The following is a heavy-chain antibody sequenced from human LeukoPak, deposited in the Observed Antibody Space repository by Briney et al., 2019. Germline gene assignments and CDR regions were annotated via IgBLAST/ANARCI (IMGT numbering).Heavy chain of an antibody. V-gene: IGHV3-23*01. D-gene: IGHD3-9*01. CDR2: ISAGSTYYGSGGTT. Sequence: TGGSLRLSCAASGFTFSSYAMSWVRQAPGKGLEWVSAISAGSTYYGSGGTTYYADSVKGRFTISRDNSKNTLYLQMNSLRAEDTAVYYCARGYYDISVDPPTIDYWGQGTLVTVSS. CDR3: ARGYYDISVDPPTIDY. CDR1: GFTFSSYA. J-gene: IGHJ4*02.